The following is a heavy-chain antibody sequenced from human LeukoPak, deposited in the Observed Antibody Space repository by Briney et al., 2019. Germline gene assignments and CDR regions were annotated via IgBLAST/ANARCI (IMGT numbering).Heavy chain of an antibody. V-gene: IGHV3-23*01. J-gene: IGHJ4*02. CDR2: ISPSDGNT. D-gene: IGHD4-17*01. CDR1: GFTFSKYA. CDR3: AKDSSVPYGITE. Sequence: PGGSLILSCAASGFTFSKYAMSWVRQAPGKGLEWVSAISPSDGNTFYADSVKGRFTISRDNSMNTLSLHMNSLRAEDTALYYCAKDSSVPYGITEWGQGTLVTVSS.